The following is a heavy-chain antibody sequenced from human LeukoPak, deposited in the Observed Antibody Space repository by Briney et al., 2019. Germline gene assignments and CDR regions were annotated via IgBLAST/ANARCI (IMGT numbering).Heavy chain of an antibody. D-gene: IGHD3-10*01. CDR2: IIPIFGTA. Sequence: GASVKVSCKASGGTFSSYAISWVRRAPGQGLEWMGGIIPIFGTANYAQKFQGRVTVTADESTSTAYMELSSLRSEDTAVYYCARTESIPNRITMVRGDPFYYYYGMGVWGQGTTVTVSS. V-gene: IGHV1-69*13. J-gene: IGHJ6*02. CDR3: ARTESIPNRITMVRGDPFYYYYGMGV. CDR1: GGTFSSYA.